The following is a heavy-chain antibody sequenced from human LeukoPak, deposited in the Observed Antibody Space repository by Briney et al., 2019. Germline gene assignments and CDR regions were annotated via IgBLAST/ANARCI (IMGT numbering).Heavy chain of an antibody. CDR2: IDWDDDK. CDR3: ARTRYGSGTYYFDY. Sequence: ESGPTLVNPTQTLTLTCTLSGSSLSSSRMRVSWIRQPPGKALEWLARIDWDDDKFYSTSLKTRLTTSKDTSKNQVVLTMTNMDPVDTATYYCARTRYGSGTYYFDYWGQGTLVTVSS. V-gene: IGHV2-70*04. J-gene: IGHJ4*02. D-gene: IGHD3-10*01. CDR1: GSSLSSSRMR.